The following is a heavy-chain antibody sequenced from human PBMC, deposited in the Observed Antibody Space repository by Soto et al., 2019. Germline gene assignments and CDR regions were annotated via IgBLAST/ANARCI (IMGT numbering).Heavy chain of an antibody. V-gene: IGHV4-31*03. Sequence: QVQLQESGPGLVKPSQTLSLACTVSGGSISSGGFYWSWIRQLPGKGLEWIGFIYSNGNSYYNPSLQSRVNISLDTSKNKFSLKISSVTVADTAVYYCARDGRTSGYYLDFWGQGTLVTVSP. D-gene: IGHD3-22*01. CDR1: GGSISSGGFY. CDR2: IYSNGNS. J-gene: IGHJ4*02. CDR3: ARDGRTSGYYLDF.